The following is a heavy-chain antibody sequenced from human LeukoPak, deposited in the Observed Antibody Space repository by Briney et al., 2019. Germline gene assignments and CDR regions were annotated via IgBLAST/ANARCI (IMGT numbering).Heavy chain of an antibody. CDR2: INSDGSST. CDR1: GFTFSSYW. J-gene: IGHJ3*02. V-gene: IGHV3-74*01. Sequence: GGSLRLSCAASGFTFSSYWMHWVRQAPGKGLVWVSRINSDGSSTSYADSVKGRFTISRDNAKNTLYLQMNSLRAEDTAVYYCATEVDYSYGFTAHAFDIWGQGTMVTVSS. D-gene: IGHD5-18*01. CDR3: ATEVDYSYGFTAHAFDI.